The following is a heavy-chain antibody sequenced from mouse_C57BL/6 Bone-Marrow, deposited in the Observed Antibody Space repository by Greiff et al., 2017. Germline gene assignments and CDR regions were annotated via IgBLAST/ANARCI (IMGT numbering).Heavy chain of an antibody. CDR1: GYTFTSYW. CDR2: IYPGSGST. J-gene: IGHJ4*01. CDR3: ARKEVLRSVLYAMDY. Sequence: VKLQQPGAELVKPGASVKMSCKASGYTFTSYWITWVKQRPGQGLEWIGDIYPGSGSTNYNEKFKSKATLTVDTSSSTAYMQLSSLTSEDSAVYYCARKEVLRSVLYAMDYWGQGTSVTVSS. V-gene: IGHV1-55*01. D-gene: IGHD1-1*01.